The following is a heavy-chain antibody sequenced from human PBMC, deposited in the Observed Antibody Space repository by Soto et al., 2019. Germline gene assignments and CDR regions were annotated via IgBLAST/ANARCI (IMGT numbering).Heavy chain of an antibody. J-gene: IGHJ4*02. Sequence: GGSLRLSCAASGFTFSGYAMHWVRQSPGKGLEWVAVISYDGSNKYYADSVKGRFTISRDNSKNTLYLQMNSLRAEDTAVYYCARTVPRGSAVRGVIGYWGQGTLVTVSS. CDR2: ISYDGSNK. V-gene: IGHV3-30-3*01. D-gene: IGHD3-10*01. CDR3: ARTVPRGSAVRGVIGY. CDR1: GFTFSGYA.